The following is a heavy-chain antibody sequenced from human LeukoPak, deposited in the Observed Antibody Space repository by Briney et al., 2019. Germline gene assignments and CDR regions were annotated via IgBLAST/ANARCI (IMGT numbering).Heavy chain of an antibody. J-gene: IGHJ4*02. V-gene: IGHV4-34*01. CDR2: INHSGST. CDR3: ARRIAAAWFDY. CDR1: GGSFSGYY. Sequence: SETLSLTCAVYGGSFSGYYWSWIRQPPGKGLEWIGEINHSGSTNYNPSLKSRVTISVDTSKNQFSLKLSSVTAADTAVYYCARRIAAAWFDYWGQGTLVTVSS. D-gene: IGHD6-13*01.